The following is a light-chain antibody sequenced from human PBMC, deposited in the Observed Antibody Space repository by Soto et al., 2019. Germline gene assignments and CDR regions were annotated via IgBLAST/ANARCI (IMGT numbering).Light chain of an antibody. Sequence: EIVMTQSPATLSVSPAERATLSCRASQSVSSNLAWYQQKPGQAPRLLIYGASTRATGIPARISGSGSGTEFTLTISSLQSEDFAVYYCQQYDNWPPYTFGQGTKLEIK. CDR3: QQYDNWPPYT. CDR2: GAS. V-gene: IGKV3-15*01. J-gene: IGKJ2*01. CDR1: QSVSSN.